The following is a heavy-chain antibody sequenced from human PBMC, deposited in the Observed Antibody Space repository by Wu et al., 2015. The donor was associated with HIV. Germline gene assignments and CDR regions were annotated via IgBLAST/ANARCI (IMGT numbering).Heavy chain of an antibody. CDR1: GYTFTSYY. D-gene: IGHD3-10*01. V-gene: IGHV1-46*01. Sequence: QVQLVQSGAEVKKPGASVKVSCKASGYTFTSYYMHWVRQAPGQGLEWMGIINPSGGSTSYAQKFQGRVTMTRDTSTSTVYMELSSLRSEDTAVYYCARDPFVYYDSGSYRGAGMDVWGQGTTVTVSS. CDR3: ARDPFVYYDSGSYRGAGMDV. J-gene: IGHJ6*02. CDR2: INPSGGST.